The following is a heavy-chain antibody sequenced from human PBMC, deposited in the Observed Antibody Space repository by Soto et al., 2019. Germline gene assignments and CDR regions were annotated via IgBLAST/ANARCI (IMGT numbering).Heavy chain of an antibody. V-gene: IGHV3-30-3*01. CDR3: VRGGYSSSWERLDP. Sequence: GSLRLSCTASGSTFPNYPMHWVRQAPDKGLGWVAVISHDGVTKNSADSVKGRFTISRDNSRNTLYLQMNSLRIEDTAMYYCVRGGYSSSWERLDPWGQGTLVTVSS. CDR1: GSTFPNYP. D-gene: IGHD4-4*01. CDR2: ISHDGVTK. J-gene: IGHJ5*02.